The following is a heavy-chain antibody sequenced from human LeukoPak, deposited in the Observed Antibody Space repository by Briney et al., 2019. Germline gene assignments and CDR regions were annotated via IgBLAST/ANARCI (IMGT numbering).Heavy chain of an antibody. CDR2: IYYSGST. J-gene: IGHJ6*03. CDR3: ARQGYYYMDV. Sequence: PSETLSLTCTVSGSSISSYYWSWIRQPPGKGLEWMGYIYYSGSTNYNPSLKSRVTISVDTSKNQFSLKLSSVTAADTAVYYCARQGYYYMDVWGKGTTVTVSS. V-gene: IGHV4-59*08. CDR1: GSSISSYY.